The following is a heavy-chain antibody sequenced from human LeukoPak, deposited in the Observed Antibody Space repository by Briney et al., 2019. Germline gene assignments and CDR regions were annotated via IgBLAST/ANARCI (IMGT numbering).Heavy chain of an antibody. Sequence: PSETLSLTCAVYGGSFSGYYWSWIRQPPGKGLEWIGEINHSGSTNYNPSLKSRVTISLDTSKNQFSLKLSSVTAADTAVYYCARYSTSLGWFDPWGQGTLVTVSS. V-gene: IGHV4-34*01. J-gene: IGHJ5*02. CDR3: ARYSTSLGWFDP. CDR1: GGSFSGYY. D-gene: IGHD6-13*01. CDR2: INHSGST.